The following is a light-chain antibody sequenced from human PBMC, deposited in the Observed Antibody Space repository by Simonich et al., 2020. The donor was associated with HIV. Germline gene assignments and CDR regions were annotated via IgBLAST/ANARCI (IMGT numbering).Light chain of an antibody. CDR3: QQYGSAPGT. CDR2: GAS. CDR1: QSVSSSY. Sequence: EIVMTQSPATLSVSPGERATLSCRASQSVSSSYLAWYQQKPGLAPRLLIYGASSRATGIPDRFSGSGSGTDFTLTISRLEPEDFAVYYCQQYGSAPGTFGQGTKLEIK. J-gene: IGKJ2*01. V-gene: IGKV3D-20*01.